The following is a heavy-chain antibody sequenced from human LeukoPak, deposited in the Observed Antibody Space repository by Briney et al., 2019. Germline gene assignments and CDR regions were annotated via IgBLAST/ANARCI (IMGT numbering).Heavy chain of an antibody. V-gene: IGHV1-2*02. CDR2: INPENGAT. D-gene: IGHD4-17*01. Sequence: ASVKVSCKPSGYTFTGFYIHWVRQAPGQGLQWMGWINPENGATKYSQNFRGRVTMTRDTSIDTAYMELSSLTSDDTAIYYCARPTHRLTVTTAIDYWGQGTLVTVSS. CDR3: ARPTHRLTVTTAIDY. CDR1: GYTFTGFY. J-gene: IGHJ4*02.